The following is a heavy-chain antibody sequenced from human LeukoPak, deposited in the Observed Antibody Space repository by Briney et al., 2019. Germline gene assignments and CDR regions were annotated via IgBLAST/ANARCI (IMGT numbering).Heavy chain of an antibody. CDR3: ARGPNKYDGGNSGSAWFDP. J-gene: IGHJ5*02. CDR2: MNPNSGNT. V-gene: IGHV1-8*01. Sequence: GASVKVSCKASGYTFTNYDINWVRQATGLGPAWMGWMNPNSGNTGYAQKFQGRVTMTRKTSISTAYLELSSLTSEDTAMYYCARGPNKYDGGNSGSAWFDPWGQGSLVTVSS. D-gene: IGHD4-23*01. CDR1: GYTFTNYD.